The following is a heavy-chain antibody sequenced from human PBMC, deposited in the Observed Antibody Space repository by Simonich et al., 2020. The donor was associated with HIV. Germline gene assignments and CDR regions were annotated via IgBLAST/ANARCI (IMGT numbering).Heavy chain of an antibody. CDR2: INPNSGGT. Sequence: QVQLVQYVAEVKKHGASVKASCKASGCTFTGYYMHWVPQAHGQGLEWVGWINPNSGGTNYAQKFQGRVTMTRDTSISTAYMELSRLRSDDTAVYYCAREGSSGWSNWGQGTLVTVSS. D-gene: IGHD6-19*01. CDR3: AREGSSGWSN. J-gene: IGHJ4*02. V-gene: IGHV1-2*02. CDR1: GCTFTGYY.